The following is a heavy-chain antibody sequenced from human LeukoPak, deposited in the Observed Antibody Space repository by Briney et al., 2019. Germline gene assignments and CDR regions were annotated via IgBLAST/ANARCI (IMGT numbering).Heavy chain of an antibody. CDR3: AREGGYNWDAFDI. CDR2: SRNKANSYTT. D-gene: IGHD1-20*01. Sequence: GGSLRLSCAVSGFTFSDHYMGWVRQAPGKGLEWVGRSRNKANSYTTEYAASVKGRFTISRDDSKNSLYLQMNSLKTEDTAVYYCAREGGYNWDAFDIWGQGTMVTVSS. V-gene: IGHV3-72*01. J-gene: IGHJ3*02. CDR1: GFTFSDHY.